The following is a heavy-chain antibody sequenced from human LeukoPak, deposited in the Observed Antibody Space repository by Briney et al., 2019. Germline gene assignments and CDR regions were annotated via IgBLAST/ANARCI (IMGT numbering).Heavy chain of an antibody. CDR1: GSTFSSYG. Sequence: GRSLRLSCAASGSTFSSYGMHWVRQAPGKGLEWVAVIWYDGSNKYHADSVKGRFTISRDNSKNTLYLQMNSLRAEDTAVYYCAREVVDYYDSSGYANYYYYGMDVWGQGTTVTVSS. CDR2: IWYDGSNK. J-gene: IGHJ6*02. V-gene: IGHV3-33*01. D-gene: IGHD3-22*01. CDR3: AREVVDYYDSSGYANYYYYGMDV.